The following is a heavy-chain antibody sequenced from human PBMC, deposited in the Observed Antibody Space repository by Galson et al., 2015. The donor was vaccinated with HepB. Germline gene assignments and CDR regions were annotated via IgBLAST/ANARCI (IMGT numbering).Heavy chain of an antibody. J-gene: IGHJ4*02. CDR2: ISGSGGST. Sequence: SLRLSCAASGFTFSSYAMSWVRQAPGKGLEWVSAISGSGGSTYYADSVKGRFTISRDNSKNTLYLQMNSLRAEDTAVYYCAKSSIAVAGTGRSPFDYWGQGTLVTVSS. CDR3: AKSSIAVAGTGRSPFDY. D-gene: IGHD6-19*01. V-gene: IGHV3-23*01. CDR1: GFTFSSYA.